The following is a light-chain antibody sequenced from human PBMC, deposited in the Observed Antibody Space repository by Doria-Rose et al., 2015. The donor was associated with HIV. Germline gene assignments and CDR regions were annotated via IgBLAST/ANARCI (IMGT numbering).Light chain of an antibody. Sequence: QPPSVSVSPGQTASITCSGDKLGDKYACWYQQKPGQSPVLVIYQDSKRPSGIPERFSSSNSGNTATLAISGTQAMDEADYYCQAWDNNTVIFGGGTNLTVL. J-gene: IGLJ2*01. V-gene: IGLV3-1*01. CDR1: KLGDKY. CDR2: QDS. CDR3: QAWDNNTVI.